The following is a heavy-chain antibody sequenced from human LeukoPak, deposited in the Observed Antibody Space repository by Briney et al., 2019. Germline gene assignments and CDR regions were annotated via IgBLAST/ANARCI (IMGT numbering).Heavy chain of an antibody. J-gene: IGHJ6*03. CDR3: ASSPAGDAWPPAYYMDV. D-gene: IGHD3-10*01. V-gene: IGHV3-7*01. CDR1: EFSFSTYW. CDR2: IKEDGTEK. Sequence: GGSLRLSCAASEFSFSTYWMSWVRQAPGKGLEWVANIKEDGTEKYYVGSVKGRFTISRDNAKKSLYLQMNSLRDDDTAVYFCASSPAGDAWPPAYYMDVWGKGTTVTVSS.